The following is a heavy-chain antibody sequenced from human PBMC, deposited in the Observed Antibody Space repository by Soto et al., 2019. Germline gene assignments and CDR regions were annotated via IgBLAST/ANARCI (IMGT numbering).Heavy chain of an antibody. J-gene: IGHJ4*02. CDR1: GFSLSTTEVG. D-gene: IGHD3-9*01. CDR2: IYWDDDK. V-gene: IGHV2-5*02. Sequence: QITLKESGPPLVKPTQTLTLTCTFSGFSLSTTEVGVAWIRQPPGKALEWLALIYWDDDKRYSPSLKNRLTITKDTSKNQVVLRMTNMDPVDTATYYCAHRFDWYYFNFWGQGILVTVSS. CDR3: AHRFDWYYFNF.